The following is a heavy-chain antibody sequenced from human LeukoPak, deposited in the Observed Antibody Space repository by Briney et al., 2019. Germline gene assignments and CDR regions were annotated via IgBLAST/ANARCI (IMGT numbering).Heavy chain of an antibody. J-gene: IGHJ5*02. V-gene: IGHV4-59*01. CDR2: VYYSGST. D-gene: IGHD3-10*01. CDR3: ARDQVGSGSRWFDP. Sequence: SETLSLTCTVSGGSISSYYWSWIRQPPGKGLEWIGYVYYSGSTNYNPSLKSRVTISVDTSKNQFSLKLSSVTAADTAVYYCARDQVGSGSRWFDPWGQGTLVTVSS. CDR1: GGSISSYY.